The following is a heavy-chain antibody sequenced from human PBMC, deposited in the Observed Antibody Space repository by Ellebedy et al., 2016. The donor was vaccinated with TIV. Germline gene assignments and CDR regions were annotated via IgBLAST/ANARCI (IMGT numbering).Heavy chain of an antibody. CDR2: IYPGDSDT. Sequence: GESLKISCKASGYSFTSYWIAWVRQMPGKGLEWMGIIYPGDSDTRYSPSSQGQVTISADKSISTAYLQWSSLKASDTAIYYCARHDSSEGDFDYWGQGTLVTVSS. V-gene: IGHV5-51*01. D-gene: IGHD6-19*01. CDR1: GYSFTSYW. CDR3: ARHDSSEGDFDY. J-gene: IGHJ4*02.